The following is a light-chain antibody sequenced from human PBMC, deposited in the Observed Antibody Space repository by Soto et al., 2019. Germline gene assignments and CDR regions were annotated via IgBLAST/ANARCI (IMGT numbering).Light chain of an antibody. CDR2: AAS. CDR1: QSVRTY. J-gene: IGKJ5*01. Sequence: DIQMTQSPSSLSASVLYRVTIAFLASQSVRTYLNWYQQKPGKAPKLLICAASSLQSGVPSRFSGSGSGTDFTLTISSLQPEDFATYFCQQTNSMPVTFGQGTRLEIK. V-gene: IGKV1-39*01. CDR3: QQTNSMPVT.